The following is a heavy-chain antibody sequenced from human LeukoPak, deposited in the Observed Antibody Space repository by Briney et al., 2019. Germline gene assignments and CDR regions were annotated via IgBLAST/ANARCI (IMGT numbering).Heavy chain of an antibody. Sequence: GGSLRLSCAASGSTFSSYAKSWVRQAPGMGLEWVSTISGNGGATYYADSVKGRLTISRDNSKNTLYLQMNSLRAEDTAVYYCAKDPPSSGTTFDYWGQGTLVTVSS. V-gene: IGHV3-23*01. CDR3: AKDPPSSGTTFDY. J-gene: IGHJ4*02. D-gene: IGHD2/OR15-2a*01. CDR1: GSTFSSYA. CDR2: ISGNGGAT.